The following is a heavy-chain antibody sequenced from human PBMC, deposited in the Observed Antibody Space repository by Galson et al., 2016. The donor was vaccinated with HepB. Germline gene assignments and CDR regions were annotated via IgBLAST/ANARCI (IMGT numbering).Heavy chain of an antibody. V-gene: IGHV1-18*01. Sequence: SVKVSCKASGYTFISYGISWVRQAPGQGLEWMGWISAYNGNTNYAQNLQGRVTMTTDTSTSTAYMELRSLRSDDTAVYYCARSARDDSSGYYLGDYWGQGTLVTVSS. J-gene: IGHJ4*02. CDR1: GYTFISYG. CDR3: ARSARDDSSGYYLGDY. CDR2: ISAYNGNT. D-gene: IGHD3-22*01.